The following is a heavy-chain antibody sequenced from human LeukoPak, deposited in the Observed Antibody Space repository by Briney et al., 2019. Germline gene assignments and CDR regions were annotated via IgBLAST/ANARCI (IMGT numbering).Heavy chain of an antibody. CDR2: ISSSGSTI. D-gene: IGHD3-22*01. CDR1: GFTFSDYY. CDR3: ARGHSSGSISADDAFDI. Sequence: GGSLRLSCAASGFTFSDYYMSWIRQAPGKGLEWVSYISSSGSTIYYADSVKGRFTISRDNSKNTLYLQMNSLRAEDTAVYYCARGHSSGSISADDAFDIWGQGTMVTVSS. J-gene: IGHJ3*02. V-gene: IGHV3-11*04.